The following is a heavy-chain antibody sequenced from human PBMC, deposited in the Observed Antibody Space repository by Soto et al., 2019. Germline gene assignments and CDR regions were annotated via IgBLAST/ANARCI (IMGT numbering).Heavy chain of an antibody. CDR1: GGSISSGGYY. Sequence: SETLSLTCTVSGGSISSGGYYWSWIRQHPGKGLEWIGYIYYSGSTYYNPSLKSRVTISVDTSKNQFSLKLSSVTAADTAVYYCATIVVVAATDAFDIWGQGTMVTVSS. CDR3: ATIVVVAATDAFDI. CDR2: IYYSGST. D-gene: IGHD2-15*01. J-gene: IGHJ3*02. V-gene: IGHV4-31*03.